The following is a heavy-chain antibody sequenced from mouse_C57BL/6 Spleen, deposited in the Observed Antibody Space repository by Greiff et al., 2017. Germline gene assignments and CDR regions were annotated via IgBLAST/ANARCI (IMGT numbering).Heavy chain of an antibody. CDR3: APQLRLRFAY. CDR2: ILPGSGST. J-gene: IGHJ3*01. CDR1: GYTFTGYW. V-gene: IGHV1-9*01. Sequence: VQLQQSGAELMKPGASVKLSCKATGYTFTGYWIEWVKQRPGHGLEWIGEILPGSGSTNDNEKFKGKATFTADTSSNTAYMQLSSLTTEDSAIYYCAPQLRLRFAYWGQGTLVTVAA. D-gene: IGHD3-2*02.